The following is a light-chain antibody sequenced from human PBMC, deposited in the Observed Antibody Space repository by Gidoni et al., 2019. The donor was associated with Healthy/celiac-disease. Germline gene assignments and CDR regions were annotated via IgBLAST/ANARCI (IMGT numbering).Light chain of an antibody. Sequence: QSALTQPASVSGSPGPSITISCTGTSSHVGGYNYVSWYQQHPGKAPKLMIYDVSNRPSGVSNRFSGSKSGNTASLTISGLQAEDEADYYCSSYTSSSPWVFGGGTKLTVL. CDR1: SSHVGGYNY. J-gene: IGLJ3*02. CDR3: SSYTSSSPWV. CDR2: DVS. V-gene: IGLV2-14*01.